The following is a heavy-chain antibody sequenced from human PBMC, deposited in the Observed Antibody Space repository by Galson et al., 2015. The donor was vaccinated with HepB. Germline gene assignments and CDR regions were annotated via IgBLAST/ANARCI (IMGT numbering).Heavy chain of an antibody. CDR2: IYSNSGAT. J-gene: IGHJ4*02. CDR1: GYTFIDHY. Sequence: SVKVSCKASGYTFIDHYIHWVRQAPGQGPEWMAWIYSNSGATTYAQKFQGRITVTRDTSTNTAYMELSSLRSDDTAVYYCAREGVSGPDCGGECYSFDHWGQGARVIVSS. CDR3: AREGVSGPDCGGECYSFDH. D-gene: IGHD2-21*01. V-gene: IGHV1-2*02.